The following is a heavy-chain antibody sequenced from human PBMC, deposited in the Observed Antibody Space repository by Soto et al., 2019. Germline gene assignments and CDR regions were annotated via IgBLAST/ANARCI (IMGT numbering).Heavy chain of an antibody. CDR1: GFTVSSNY. V-gene: IGHV3-53*01. J-gene: IGHJ3*02. CDR3: ARGVGATEDAFDI. CDR2: IYSGGST. Sequence: GGSLRLSCAASGFTVSSNYMSWVRQAPGKGLEWVSVIYSGGSTYYADSVKGRFTISRDNSKNTLYLQMNSLRAEDTAMYYCARGVGATEDAFDIWGQGTMVTVSS. D-gene: IGHD1-26*01.